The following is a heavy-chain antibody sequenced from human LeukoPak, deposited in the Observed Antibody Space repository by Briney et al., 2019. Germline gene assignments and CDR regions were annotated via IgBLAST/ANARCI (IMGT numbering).Heavy chain of an antibody. J-gene: IGHJ4*02. Sequence: SETLSLTCTVSGGSISSYYWRWIRQPAGKGLEWIGRIYTSGSTNYHRSLKSRVTISVDTSKNQFSLKVSSVTAADTAVYYCVSRYCSSTSCYDYWGQGTLVTVSS. V-gene: IGHV4-4*07. CDR3: VSRYCSSTSCYDY. CDR2: IYTSGST. CDR1: GGSISSYY. D-gene: IGHD2-2*01.